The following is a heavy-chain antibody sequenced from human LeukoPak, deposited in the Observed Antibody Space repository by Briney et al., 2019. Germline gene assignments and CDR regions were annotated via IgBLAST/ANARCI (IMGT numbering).Heavy chain of an antibody. CDR3: ARDRGGYTYSHDY. D-gene: IGHD5-18*01. CDR1: GGSISSNNW. CDR2: IYHDGST. V-gene: IGHV4-4*02. J-gene: IGHJ4*02. Sequence: SETLSLTCAVSGGSISSNNWWIWVRQSPEKGLEWIGEIYHDGSTNYNPSLKSRVTISMDKSKNQLSLKLNFVTAADAAVYYCARDRGGYTYSHDYWGQGTLVTVSS.